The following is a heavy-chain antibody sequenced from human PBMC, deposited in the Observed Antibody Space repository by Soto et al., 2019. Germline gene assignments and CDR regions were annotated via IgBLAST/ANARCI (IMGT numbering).Heavy chain of an antibody. V-gene: IGHV2-5*01. J-gene: IGHJ4*02. CDR2: IYLHDAK. CDR3: AHTPPRYSYETSFYSYLGGYFDS. D-gene: IGHD3-22*01. Sequence: ESGPTLVNPTQTFTLTCTVSEYSLRTSGVGVGWIGQPPGKALEWLAIIYLHDAKHYSPYLKSRLNITKDTSKNQVVLTVTNMDPVNTATYYGAHTPPRYSYETSFYSYLGGYFDSWGQGALVTVSS. CDR1: EYSLRTSGVG.